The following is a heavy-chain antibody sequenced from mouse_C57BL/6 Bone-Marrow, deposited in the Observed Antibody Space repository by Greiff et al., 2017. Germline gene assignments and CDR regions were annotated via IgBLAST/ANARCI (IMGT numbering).Heavy chain of an antibody. CDR2: IDPSDSYT. J-gene: IGHJ2*01. V-gene: IGHV1-69*01. Sequence: QVQLQQPGAELVMPGASVKLSCKASGYTFTSYWMHWVKQRPGQGLEWIGEIDPSDSYTNYNQKFKGKSTLPVDKSSSTAYMQLSSLTSEDSAVYYCARDYGSSSVDYWGQGTTLTVSS. CDR1: GYTFTSYW. D-gene: IGHD1-1*01. CDR3: ARDYGSSSVDY.